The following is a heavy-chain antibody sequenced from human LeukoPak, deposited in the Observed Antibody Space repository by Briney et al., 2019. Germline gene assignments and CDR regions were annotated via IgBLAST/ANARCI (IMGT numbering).Heavy chain of an antibody. Sequence: PGGSLRLSCAASGFTFSSYWMNWVRQAPGKWLEWVANIKQDGSEKYYVDSVKGRFTISRDNAKNSLYLQMNSLRAEDTAVYYCASGFRYSSGPDAFDLWGQGTMVTVSS. J-gene: IGHJ3*01. D-gene: IGHD6-19*01. V-gene: IGHV3-7*01. CDR1: GFTFSSYW. CDR3: ASGFRYSSGPDAFDL. CDR2: IKQDGSEK.